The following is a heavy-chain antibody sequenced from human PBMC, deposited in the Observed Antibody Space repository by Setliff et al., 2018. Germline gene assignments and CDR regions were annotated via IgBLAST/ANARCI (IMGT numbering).Heavy chain of an antibody. D-gene: IGHD3-22*01. J-gene: IGHJ6*03. CDR3: ARTYYYASSGYRGYYYYLDV. CDR2: MNPNSGNT. CDR1: GYRLIEVS. Sequence: ASVKVSCKVSGYRLIEVSMHWVRQATGQGLEWMGWMNPNSGNTGYAQKFQGRVTMTRDTSISTAYMELSRLRSDDTAVYYCARTYYYASSGYRGYYYYLDVWGKGTTVTVSS. V-gene: IGHV1-2*02.